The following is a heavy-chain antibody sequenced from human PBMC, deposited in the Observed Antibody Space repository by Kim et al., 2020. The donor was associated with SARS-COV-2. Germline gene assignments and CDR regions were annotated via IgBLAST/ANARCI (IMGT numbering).Heavy chain of an antibody. Sequence: GGSLRLSCAASGFTVSSNYMSWVRQAPGKGLEWVSVIYSGGSTYYADSVKGRFTISRDNSKNTLYLQMNSLRAEDTAVYYCAREERGAAAGTVYYYGMDVWGQGTTVTVSS. CDR3: AREERGAAAGTVYYYGMDV. CDR1: GFTVSSNY. CDR2: IYSGGST. J-gene: IGHJ6*02. V-gene: IGHV3-53*01. D-gene: IGHD6-13*01.